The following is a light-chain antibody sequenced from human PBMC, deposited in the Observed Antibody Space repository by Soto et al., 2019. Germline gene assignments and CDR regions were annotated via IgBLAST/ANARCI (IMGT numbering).Light chain of an antibody. V-gene: IGKV1-39*01. J-gene: IGKJ5*01. Sequence: DIQMTQSPSSLSASLGDRVTITCRASQTISNYLNWYQQKSGRAPEHMVYAASNLQSGVPSRFTGSGSWTHFTLTISGLEPADFATYFCQQSYNTPITFGQGTRLEIK. CDR2: AAS. CDR3: QQSYNTPIT. CDR1: QTISNY.